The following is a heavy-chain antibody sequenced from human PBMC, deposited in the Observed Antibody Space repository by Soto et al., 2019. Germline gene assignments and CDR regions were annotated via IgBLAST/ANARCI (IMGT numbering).Heavy chain of an antibody. V-gene: IGHV3-64*01. CDR3: VRRVSGNYDY. J-gene: IGHJ4*02. D-gene: IGHD1-7*01. CDR2: ISSNGGTT. CDR1: GFTFGDHY. Sequence: GGSLRLSCAVSGFTFGDHYMHWVRQAPGKGLEYVSSISSNGGTTYYGNSVKGRFTISRDNSKNTLYLQMGSLRAEDMAVYYCVRRVSGNYDYWGQGTRVTVSS.